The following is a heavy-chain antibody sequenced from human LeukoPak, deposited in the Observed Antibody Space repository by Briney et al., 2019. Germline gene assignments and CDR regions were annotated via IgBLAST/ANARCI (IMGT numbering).Heavy chain of an antibody. Sequence: PSETLSLTCTVSGGSISSYYWSWIRQPPGKGLEWIGYTYYSGSTNYNPSLKSRVTISVDTSKNQFSLKLSSVTAADTAVYYCARGSWSRFDYWGQGTLVTVSS. CDR1: GGSISSYY. V-gene: IGHV4-59*01. D-gene: IGHD6-13*01. CDR3: ARGSWSRFDY. J-gene: IGHJ4*02. CDR2: TYYSGST.